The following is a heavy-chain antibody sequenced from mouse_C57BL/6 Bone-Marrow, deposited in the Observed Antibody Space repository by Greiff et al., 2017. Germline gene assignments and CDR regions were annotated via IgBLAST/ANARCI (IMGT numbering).Heavy chain of an antibody. CDR2: GQGLEWIG. D-gene: IGHD2-2*01. CDR1: YTFSRRVH. Sequence: QVHVKQSGPELARPWASVKISCQAFYTFSRRVHFAIRDTNYWMPWVKQRPGQGLEWIGAIYPGNGDTSYNQKFKGKATLTADKSSSTAYMQLSSLTSEDSAVYYCLDGYDRWYVDYWGQGTTLTVSS. CDR3: SEDSAVYYCLDGYDRWYVDY. J-gene: IGHJ2*01. V-gene: IGHV1-87*01.